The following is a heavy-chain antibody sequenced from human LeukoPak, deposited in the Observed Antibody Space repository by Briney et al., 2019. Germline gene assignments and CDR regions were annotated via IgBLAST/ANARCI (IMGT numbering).Heavy chain of an antibody. Sequence: GASVKVSCKASGYTFTSYGISWVRQAPGQGLEWMGWINAYNGKTNYSQNFQGRVTMTTDTSTSTAYMELRSLRYDDTAVYYCARVPELPDYWGQGTLVTVSS. CDR2: INAYNGKT. D-gene: IGHD2-15*01. V-gene: IGHV1-18*01. CDR3: ARVPELPDY. CDR1: GYTFTSYG. J-gene: IGHJ4*02.